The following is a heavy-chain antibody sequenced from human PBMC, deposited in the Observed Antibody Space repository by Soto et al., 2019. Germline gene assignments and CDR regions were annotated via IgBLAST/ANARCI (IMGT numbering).Heavy chain of an antibody. V-gene: IGHV1-69*06. CDR2: IIPLYGTV. Sequence: QAHLAQSGAEVKKPGSSVTVSCKASGGTFNSYGISWVRQAPGQGLDWMGVIIPLYGTVNYAQKFQGRVSITADKSTSTAYMDLNSLRSDDTAVYYCARETLSTDWYYLDRWGQGTLLTVSS. CDR1: GGTFNSYG. CDR3: ARETLSTDWYYLDR. D-gene: IGHD1-7*01. J-gene: IGHJ4*02.